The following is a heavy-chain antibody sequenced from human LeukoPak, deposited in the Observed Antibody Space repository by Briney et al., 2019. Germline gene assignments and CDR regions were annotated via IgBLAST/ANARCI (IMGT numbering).Heavy chain of an antibody. CDR3: TTERGYCSSTSCVGAFDI. CDR1: GFTFSSYA. CDR2: ISGSGGST. Sequence: GGSLRLSCAASGFTFSSYAMSWVRQAPGKGLEWVSAISGSGGSTYYADSVKGRFTISRDNSKNTLYLQMNSLKTEDTAVYYCTTERGYCSSTSCVGAFDIWGQGTMVTVSS. V-gene: IGHV3-23*01. D-gene: IGHD2-2*01. J-gene: IGHJ3*02.